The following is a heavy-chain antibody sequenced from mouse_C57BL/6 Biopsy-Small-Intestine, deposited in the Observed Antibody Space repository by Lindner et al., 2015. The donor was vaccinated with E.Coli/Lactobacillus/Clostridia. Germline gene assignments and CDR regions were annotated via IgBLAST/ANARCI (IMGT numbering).Heavy chain of an antibody. J-gene: IGHJ2*01. V-gene: IGHV1-81*01. CDR3: ARFSNWNYFDY. D-gene: IGHD4-1*02. CDR2: IYPRSGNT. Sequence: VQLQESGAELARPGASVRLSCKASGYTFTSYGMIWVKQRTGQGLEWIGEIYPRSGNTYYNEKFKGKATLTADKSSSTAYMELRSLTSEDSAVYFCARFSNWNYFDYWGQGTTLTVSS. CDR1: GYTFTSYG.